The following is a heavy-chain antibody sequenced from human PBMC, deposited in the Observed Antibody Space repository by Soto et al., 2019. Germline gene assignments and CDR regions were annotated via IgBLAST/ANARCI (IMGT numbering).Heavy chain of an antibody. CDR1: GFTVSANY. CDR3: ARGHCIGISCYFLDL. CDR2: IYSGGGTT. Sequence: EVQLVESGGGLVQPGGSLRLSCAASGFTVSANYMNWVRQAPGKGLEWVSVIYSGGGTTYYADSVKDRFTISRDSSKNTLYLQMNSLRAEDSALYYCARGHCIGISCYFLDLWGQGTLVAVSS. D-gene: IGHD2-15*01. J-gene: IGHJ5*02. V-gene: IGHV3-66*01.